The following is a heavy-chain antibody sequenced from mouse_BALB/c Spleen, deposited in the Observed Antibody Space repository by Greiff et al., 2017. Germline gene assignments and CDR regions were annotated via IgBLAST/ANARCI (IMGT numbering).Heavy chain of an antibody. CDR3: TRGLLRFAMDY. Sequence: EVNVVESGGGLVKPGGSLKLSCAASGFTFSSYTMSWVRQTPEKRLEWVATISSGGSYTYYPDSVKGRFTISRDNAKNTLYLQMSSLKSEDTAMYYCTRGLLRFAMDYWGQGTSVTVSS. J-gene: IGHJ4*01. D-gene: IGHD1-1*01. CDR2: ISSGGSYT. V-gene: IGHV5-6-4*01. CDR1: GFTFSSYT.